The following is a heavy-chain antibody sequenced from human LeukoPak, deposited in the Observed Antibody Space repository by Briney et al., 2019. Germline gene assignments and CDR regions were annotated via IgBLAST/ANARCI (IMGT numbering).Heavy chain of an antibody. V-gene: IGHV4-59*01. Sequence: PSATLSLARTVSGASISSYCWSWIRQPPGEGLEWIGIIYYSGSSYYNPSLKSRVTMSVDTSKNQFSLKLTTVTAADTAVYYCAGADRHDYGEDYWGQGTLVTVSS. CDR2: IYYSGSS. D-gene: IGHD4-17*01. CDR3: AGADRHDYGEDY. J-gene: IGHJ4*02. CDR1: GASISSYC.